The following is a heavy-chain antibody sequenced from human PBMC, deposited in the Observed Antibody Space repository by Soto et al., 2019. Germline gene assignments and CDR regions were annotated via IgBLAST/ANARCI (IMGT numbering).Heavy chain of an antibody. J-gene: IGHJ3*02. D-gene: IGHD6-6*01. CDR1: GFSLSTSGVG. CDR3: ARGLATLPVFAFDI. Sequence: SGPTLVNPTQTLTLTCSFSGFSLSTSGVGVGWIRQSPGKALEWLALIYWSGDEHYRPSLKSRLSITKDTSKNHVVLIMTDMDPVDTAIYYCARGLATLPVFAFDIWGQGTMGTVSS. V-gene: IGHV2-5*01. CDR2: IYWSGDE.